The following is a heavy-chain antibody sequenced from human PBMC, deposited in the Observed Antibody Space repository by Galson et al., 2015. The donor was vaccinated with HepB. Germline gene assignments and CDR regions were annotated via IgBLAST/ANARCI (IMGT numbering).Heavy chain of an antibody. CDR1: GLTFSSYN. V-gene: IGHV3-48*01. CDR2: ISRSSDTI. J-gene: IGHJ5*02. CDR3: ARGSYYSDDPIA. Sequence: SLRLSCAGFGLTFSSYNMNWDRQAPGKGLEWISFISRSSDTIHYADSVKGRFTISRDNAKDSLFLQTNSLRAEDTAIYYCARGSYYSDDPIAWGQGTLVTVSS. D-gene: IGHD5-18*01.